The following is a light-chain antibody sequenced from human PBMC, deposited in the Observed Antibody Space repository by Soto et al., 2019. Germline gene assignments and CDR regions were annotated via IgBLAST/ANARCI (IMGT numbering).Light chain of an antibody. CDR2: DAS. CDR3: QQYDSFPWT. Sequence: DIQMTQSPSTLSSSVGDRVTITCRASQGIYNWLAWYQQKPGKPPKLLIYDASGLDSGVSSRFSGSGYGKEFTLTISGLQPEDFATFYCQQYDSFPWTFGQGTKVHIX. CDR1: QGIYNW. V-gene: IGKV1-5*01. J-gene: IGKJ1*01.